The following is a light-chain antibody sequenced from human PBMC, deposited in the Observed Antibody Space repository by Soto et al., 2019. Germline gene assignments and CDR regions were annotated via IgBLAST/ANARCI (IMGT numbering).Light chain of an antibody. CDR3: QQYNSYPWT. Sequence: DSQMTQSPSSLSASVEDRVIITCRASQSISNHLNWYQQKPGKAPKLLIFAASSLQSGVPSWFSGSRSGPEFTLTITSLQPDDFATYYCQQYNSYPWTFGQGTKVDI. CDR2: AAS. V-gene: IGKV1-39*01. CDR1: QSISNH. J-gene: IGKJ1*01.